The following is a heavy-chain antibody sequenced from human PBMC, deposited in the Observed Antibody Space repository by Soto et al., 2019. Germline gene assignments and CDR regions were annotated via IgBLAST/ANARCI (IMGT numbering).Heavy chain of an antibody. CDR1: GYNFTSYY. J-gene: IGHJ4*02. V-gene: IGHV1-46*01. Sequence: ASVKVSCKASGYNFTSYYMHWLRQAPGQGLEWMGIINPSGGSTSYAQKFQSRVTMTRDTSTRTVYIELSSLRSEEKAVYYCARTVPFKIAARTTFDYWGQGTLVTVSS. CDR3: ARTVPFKIAARTTFDY. D-gene: IGHD6-6*01. CDR2: INPSGGST.